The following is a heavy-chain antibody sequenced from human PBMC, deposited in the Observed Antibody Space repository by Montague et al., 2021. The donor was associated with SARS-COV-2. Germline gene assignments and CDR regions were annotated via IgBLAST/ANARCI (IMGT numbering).Heavy chain of an antibody. J-gene: IGHJ5*02. V-gene: IGHV4-39*07. Sequence: SETLSLTCTVSGGSISSSTYYWGWIRQPPGKGLEWIASIYYSGSPYFNPSLKSRVAISIDTSKNQFSLKLSSVTAADTAVYYCARRPYYYDSSGQFDPWGQGVLVTVSS. CDR1: GGSISSSTYY. CDR2: IYYSGSP. CDR3: ARRPYYYDSSGQFDP. D-gene: IGHD3-22*01.